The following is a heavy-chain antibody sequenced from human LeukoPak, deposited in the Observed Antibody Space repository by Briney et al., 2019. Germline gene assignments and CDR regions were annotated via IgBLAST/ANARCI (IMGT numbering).Heavy chain of an antibody. J-gene: IGHJ4*02. CDR1: GDSISSYH. D-gene: IGHD3-10*01. V-gene: IGHV4-59*01. CDR3: ARDSGFGWFAY. CDR2: IYYSGST. Sequence: SETLSLTCIVSGDSISSYHWSWIRQPPGKGLEWIGYIYYSGSTDYNPSLKSRVTISVATSKNQFSLKLNSVTAADTAVYYCARDSGFGWFAYWGQGTLVTVSS.